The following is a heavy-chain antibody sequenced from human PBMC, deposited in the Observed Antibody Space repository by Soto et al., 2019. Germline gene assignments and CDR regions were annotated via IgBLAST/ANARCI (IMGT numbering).Heavy chain of an antibody. CDR2: INPSGGST. CDR3: VGGRDCRLRSADRAMAC. CDR1: GYTFTSYY. Sequence: QVQLVQSGAEVKKPGASVKVSCKASGYTFTSYYMHWVRQAPGQGLECMGIINPSGGSTSYAQKFHGNEPMHRDTSTRTLHRGLSSLRSEYTVVYYCVGGRDCRLRSADRAMACWCEGTQVTVSS. D-gene: IGHD5-18*01. J-gene: IGHJ4*02. V-gene: IGHV1-46*01.